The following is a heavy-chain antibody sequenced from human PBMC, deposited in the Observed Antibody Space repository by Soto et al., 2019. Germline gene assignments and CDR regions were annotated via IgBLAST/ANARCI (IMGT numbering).Heavy chain of an antibody. D-gene: IGHD3-22*01. CDR3: AREERHPSYYDTSGYSRGGLYYYHALDV. Sequence: ASVKVSCKASGYTFTGYSIHWVRQAPGEGLEWMGWINANSGGTSYAQKFQGWVTMTRDTSISTAYMELNRLTSDDTAVYYCAREERHPSYYDTSGYSRGGLYYYHALDVWGQGTTVTVSS. J-gene: IGHJ6*02. CDR2: INANSGGT. V-gene: IGHV1-2*04. CDR1: GYTFTGYS.